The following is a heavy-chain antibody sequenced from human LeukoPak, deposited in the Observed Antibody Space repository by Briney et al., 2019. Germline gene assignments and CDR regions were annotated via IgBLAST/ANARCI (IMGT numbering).Heavy chain of an antibody. J-gene: IGHJ4*02. D-gene: IGHD6-13*01. Sequence: ASVKVSCKASGYTFTAYYMHWVRQAPGQGLEWLGWINPNSGGTNYAQKFQGRVTMTKDTSIITAYMELSRLSSDDTAVYYCASSVSSRWAIIDYWGQGTLVTVSS. V-gene: IGHV1-2*02. CDR2: INPNSGGT. CDR3: ASSVSSRWAIIDY. CDR1: GYTFTAYY.